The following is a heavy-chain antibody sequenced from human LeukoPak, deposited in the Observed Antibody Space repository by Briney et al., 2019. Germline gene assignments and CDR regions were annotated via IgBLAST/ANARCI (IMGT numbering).Heavy chain of an antibody. Sequence: PSETLSLTCAVYDGSFSGYYWSWIRQPPGKGLEWIGEINHSGSTNYNPSLKSRVTMSVDTSKNQFSLKLSSVTAADTAVYYCARERYGSGSYTTTNWFDPWGQGTLVTVSS. CDR2: INHSGST. J-gene: IGHJ5*02. CDR1: DGSFSGYY. V-gene: IGHV4-34*01. CDR3: ARERYGSGSYTTTNWFDP. D-gene: IGHD3-10*01.